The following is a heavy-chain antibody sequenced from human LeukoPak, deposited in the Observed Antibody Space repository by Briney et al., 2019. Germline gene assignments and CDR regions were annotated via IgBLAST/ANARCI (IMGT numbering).Heavy chain of an antibody. Sequence: SETLFLTCTVSGGSISSYYWSWIRQPPGKGLEWIGYIYYSGSTNYNPSLKSRVTISVDTSKNQFSLKLSSVTAADTAVYYCARDKGGRFHYDFWSGYYHAFDIWGQGTMVTVSS. D-gene: IGHD3-3*01. CDR3: ARDKGGRFHYDFWSGYYHAFDI. V-gene: IGHV4-59*01. CDR1: GGSISSYY. CDR2: IYYSGST. J-gene: IGHJ3*02.